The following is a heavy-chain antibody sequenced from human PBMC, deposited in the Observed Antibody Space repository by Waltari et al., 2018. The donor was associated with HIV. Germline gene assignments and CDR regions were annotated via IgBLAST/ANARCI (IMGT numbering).Heavy chain of an antibody. Sequence: QVHLQQWGAGLLKPSETLSLTCSVYGWSISGYFWIWVRQPPGRGLEWIGEINDRGTANYNPSLKSRVSMSVNTSKNQFSLSLTSVTAADTALYYCARVEMASITYFDFWGQGTLVTVSS. CDR3: ARVEMASITYFDF. J-gene: IGHJ4*02. D-gene: IGHD5-12*01. CDR2: INDRGTA. V-gene: IGHV4-34*02. CDR1: GWSISGYF.